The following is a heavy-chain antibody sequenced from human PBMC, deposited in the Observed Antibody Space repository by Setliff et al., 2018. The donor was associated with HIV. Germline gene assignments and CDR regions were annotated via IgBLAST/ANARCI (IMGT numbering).Heavy chain of an antibody. CDR2: IYHVGTT. D-gene: IGHD2-2*01. V-gene: IGHV4-38-2*02. J-gene: IGHJ4*02. Sequence: SETLSLTCTVSGYSMSGGYNWGWIRQSPEKGLEWIGNIYHVGTTYYNPSLKSRVTISVDTSKNQFSLKLSSVTAADTAFYYCARHNPASVPASSPDYWGQGTLVTVSS. CDR1: GYSMSGGYN. CDR3: ARHNPASVPASSPDY.